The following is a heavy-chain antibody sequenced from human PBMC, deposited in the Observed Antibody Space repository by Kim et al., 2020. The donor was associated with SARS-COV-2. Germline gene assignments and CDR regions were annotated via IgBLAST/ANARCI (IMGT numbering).Heavy chain of an antibody. CDR1: GFTFSSYA. CDR3: SKDNAAPGYSSTWGDAYSLGV. D-gene: IGHD2-2*01. J-gene: IGHJ6*02. V-gene: IGHV3-23*01. CDR2: ISGNGGST. Sequence: GGSLRLSCAASGFTFSSYAMNWVRQAPGKVLEWVSAISGNGGSTYYADSVKGRFTISRDNFKNTLDLQMNSLRAEDTAVYYCSKDNAAPGYSSTWGDAYSLGVWGQGTTVTVSS.